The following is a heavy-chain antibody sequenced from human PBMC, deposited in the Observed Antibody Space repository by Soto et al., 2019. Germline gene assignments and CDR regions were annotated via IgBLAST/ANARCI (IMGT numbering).Heavy chain of an antibody. CDR1: GFTFSSYS. Sequence: EVQLVESGGGLVKPGGSLRLSCAASGFTFSSYSMNWVRQAPGKGLEWVSSISSSSSYIYYADSVKGRFTISRDNAKNSLYLPMNSLRAEDTAVYYCARDFLVVPAAPHPRYYYYGMDVWGQGTTVTVSS. CDR2: ISSSSSYI. J-gene: IGHJ6*02. CDR3: ARDFLVVPAAPHPRYYYYGMDV. V-gene: IGHV3-21*06. D-gene: IGHD2-2*01.